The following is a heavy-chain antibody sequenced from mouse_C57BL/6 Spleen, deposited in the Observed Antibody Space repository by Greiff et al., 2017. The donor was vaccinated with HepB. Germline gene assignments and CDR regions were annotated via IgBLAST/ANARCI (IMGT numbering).Heavy chain of an antibody. CDR3: ARSSPLLRYYFDY. V-gene: IGHV1-64*01. CDR1: GYTFTSYW. J-gene: IGHJ2*01. CDR2: IHPNSGST. Sequence: QVQLQQPGAELVKPGASVKLSCKASGYTFTSYWMHWVKQRPGQGLEWIGMIHPNSGSTNYNEKFKSKATLTVDKSSSTAYMQLSSLTSEDSAVYYCARSSPLLRYYFDYWGQGTTLTVSS. D-gene: IGHD1-1*01.